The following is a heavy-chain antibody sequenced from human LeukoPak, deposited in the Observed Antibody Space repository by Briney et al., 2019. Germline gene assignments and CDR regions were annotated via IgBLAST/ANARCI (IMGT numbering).Heavy chain of an antibody. V-gene: IGHV1-18*01. D-gene: IGHD3-10*01. CDR1: GYTFTSYG. Sequence: ASVKVSCKASGYTFTSYGTSWVRQAPGQGLEWMGWISAYNGNTNYAQKLQGRVTMTTDTSTSTAYMELRSLRSDDTAVYYCARDSMVRGVIPYYYMDVWGKGTTVTVSS. CDR2: ISAYNGNT. J-gene: IGHJ6*03. CDR3: ARDSMVRGVIPYYYMDV.